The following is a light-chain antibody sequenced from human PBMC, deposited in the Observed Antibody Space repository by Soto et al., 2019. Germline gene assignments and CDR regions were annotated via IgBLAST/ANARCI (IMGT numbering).Light chain of an antibody. CDR2: DDS. CDR3: QVWDTSSDWV. V-gene: IGLV3-21*02. J-gene: IGLJ3*02. Sequence: SYELTQPPSVSVAPGQTARITCGGKNIGSKSVHWYQQKPGQAPVLVVYDDSARPSGIPERFSGSNSGNTATLTISRVEAGDEADYYCQVWDTSSDWVFGGGTKLTVL. CDR1: NIGSKS.